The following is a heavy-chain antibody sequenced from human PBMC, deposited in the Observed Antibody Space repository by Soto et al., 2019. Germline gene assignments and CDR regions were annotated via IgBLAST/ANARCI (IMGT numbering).Heavy chain of an antibody. D-gene: IGHD6-6*01. CDR3: PRRSSIAGLYSGMHV. Sequence: SETLSLTCTVSGGSISSGGYYWTWIRQHPGKGLEWIGYNYYSGITYYNPSLKSRDTISLDTSKNQFSLQLSSVTAAETAVYSRPRRSSIAGLYSGMHVWGKATTVTPCS. V-gene: IGHV4-31*03. CDR2: NYYSGIT. CDR1: GGSISSGGYY. J-gene: IGHJ6*04.